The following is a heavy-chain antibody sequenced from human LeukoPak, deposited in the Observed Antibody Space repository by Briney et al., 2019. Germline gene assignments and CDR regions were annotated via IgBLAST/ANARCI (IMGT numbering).Heavy chain of an antibody. CDR3: AHSKGAGGYYVNSFAA. V-gene: IGHV4-59*01. CDR1: GASTSTYY. CDR2: SYSGGND. D-gene: IGHD1-26*01. Sequence: SETLSLTCTVSGASTSTYYWSWIRQPPGKGLEWIGYSYSGGNDNYNPSLKSRVTISIDTSENQFSLRMSAETAADTAVYFCAHSKGAGGYYVNSFAAWGRGALVTISS. J-gene: IGHJ3*01.